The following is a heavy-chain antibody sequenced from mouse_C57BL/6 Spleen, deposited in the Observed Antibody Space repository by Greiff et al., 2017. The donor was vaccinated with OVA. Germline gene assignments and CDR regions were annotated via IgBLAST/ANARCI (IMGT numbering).Heavy chain of an antibody. J-gene: IGHJ2*01. CDR3: ARSGAYGSSYFDY. CDR2: INPGSGGT. D-gene: IGHD1-1*01. V-gene: IGHV1-54*01. Sequence: VQLQQSGAELVRPGTSVKVSCKASGYAFTNYLIEWVKQRPGQGLEWIGVINPGSGGTNYNEKFKGKATLTADTSSSTAYMQLSSLTSEDSAVYFCARSGAYGSSYFDYWGQGTTLTVSS. CDR1: GYAFTNYL.